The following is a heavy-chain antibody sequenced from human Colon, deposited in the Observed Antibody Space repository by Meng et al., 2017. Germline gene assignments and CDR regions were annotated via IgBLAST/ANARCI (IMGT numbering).Heavy chain of an antibody. J-gene: IGHJ6*02. Sequence: ASVKVSCKASGYTFTSYYLHWVRQAPGQGLEWMGIINPRDGSTTYAQKFQDRVTMTWDTSTSTLYLDLGSLTSEDTAVYYCAGPSTVTTSSGTMGVWGLGTTVTVSS. CDR1: GYTFTSYY. D-gene: IGHD4-17*01. V-gene: IGHV1-46*01. CDR2: INPRDGST. CDR3: AGPSTVTTSSGTMGV.